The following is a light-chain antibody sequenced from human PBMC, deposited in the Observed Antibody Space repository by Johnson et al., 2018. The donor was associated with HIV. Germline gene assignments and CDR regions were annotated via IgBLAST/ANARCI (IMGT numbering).Light chain of an antibody. CDR3: GRWDDSLSTYV. CDR1: SSNIGNNY. CDR2: DSN. V-gene: IGLV1-51*01. Sequence: QSVLTQPPSVSAAPGQKVTISCSGSSSNIGNNYVSWYQQLPGTAPKLLIYDSNKRPSGIPDRFSGSKSGTSATLGITGLQTGDEADYYCGRWDDSLSTYVFGTGTKVTVL. J-gene: IGLJ1*01.